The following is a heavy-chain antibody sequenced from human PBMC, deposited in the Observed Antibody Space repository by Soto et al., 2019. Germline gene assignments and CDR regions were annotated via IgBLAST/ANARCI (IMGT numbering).Heavy chain of an antibody. CDR2: INHSGST. J-gene: IGHJ5*02. CDR3: ARRRIVVLVPAASHRGGGWFDP. Sequence: SETLSLTCAVYGGSFSGYYWSWIRQPPGKGLEWIGEINHSGSTNYNPSLKSRVTISVDTSKNQFSLKLSSVTAADTAVYYCARRRIVVLVPAASHRGGGWFDPWGQGTLVTVSS. CDR1: GGSFSGYY. D-gene: IGHD2-2*01. V-gene: IGHV4-34*01.